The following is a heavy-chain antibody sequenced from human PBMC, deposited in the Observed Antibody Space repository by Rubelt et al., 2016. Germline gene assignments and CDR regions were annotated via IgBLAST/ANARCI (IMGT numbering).Heavy chain of an antibody. D-gene: IGHD6-19*01. CDR2: VKSKTDGGTT. Sequence: LEWVGRVKSKTDGGTTDYAAPVKGRFTISRDDSKNTLYLQMNSLRDEDTAVYYCARGGQKQWRDQNWFDPWGQGTLVTVSS. J-gene: IGHJ5*02. V-gene: IGHV3-15*01. CDR3: ARGGQKQWRDQNWFDP.